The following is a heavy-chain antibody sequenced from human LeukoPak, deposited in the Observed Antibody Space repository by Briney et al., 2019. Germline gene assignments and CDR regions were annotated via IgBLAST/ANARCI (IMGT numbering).Heavy chain of an antibody. Sequence: ASVKVSCKASGYTFTNYYLYWVRQAPGQGLEWMGWINPNGGDTNYAQKFQGRVTMTRDTSISTAYMALSRLTSEDTAVYYCARVYYNDSGSAAWGQGTLVTASS. D-gene: IGHD3-22*01. CDR3: ARVYYNDSGSAA. J-gene: IGHJ4*02. CDR2: INPNGGDT. CDR1: GYTFTNYY. V-gene: IGHV1-2*02.